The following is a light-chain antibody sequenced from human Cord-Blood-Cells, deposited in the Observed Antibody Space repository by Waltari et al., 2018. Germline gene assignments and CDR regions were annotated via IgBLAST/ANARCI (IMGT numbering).Light chain of an antibody. CDR2: WAA. V-gene: IGKV4-1*01. J-gene: IGKJ2*01. Sequence: DIVMTQSPDSLAVSLGERVTINRKSSQSVLYSSNNKNYLAWYQQKPGQPPKLLIYWAATRESGVPDLFSGSGSGTDFTLTISSLQAEDVAVYYCQQYYSTPYTFGQGTKLEIK. CDR3: QQYYSTPYT. CDR1: QSVLYSSNNKNY.